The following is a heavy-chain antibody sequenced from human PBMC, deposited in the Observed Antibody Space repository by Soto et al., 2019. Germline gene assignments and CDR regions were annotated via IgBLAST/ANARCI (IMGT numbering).Heavy chain of an antibody. D-gene: IGHD6-6*01. V-gene: IGHV4-30-2*01. CDR1: GGSISSGGYS. CDR2: IYHSGST. CDR3: ARSPDSSSSACYFDY. Sequence: QLQLQESGSGLVKPSQTLSLTCAVSGGSISSGGYSWSWIRQPPGKGLEWIGYIYHSGSTYYNPSLKSRVTISVDRSKNQFSLKLSSVTAADTAVYYCARSPDSSSSACYFDYWGQGTLVTVSS. J-gene: IGHJ4*02.